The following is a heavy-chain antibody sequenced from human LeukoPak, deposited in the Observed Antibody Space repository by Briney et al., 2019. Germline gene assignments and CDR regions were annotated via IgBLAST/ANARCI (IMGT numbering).Heavy chain of an antibody. CDR2: IYTSGST. CDR3: ARDSGADGYNLYNWFDP. D-gene: IGHD5-24*01. V-gene: IGHV4-4*07. J-gene: IGHJ5*02. CDR1: GGSISSYY. Sequence: SETLSLTXTVSGGSISSYYWSWIRQPAGKGLEWIGRIYTSGSTNYNPSLKSRVTMSVDTSKNQFSLKLSSVTAADTAVYYCARDSGADGYNLYNWFDPWGQGTLVTVSS.